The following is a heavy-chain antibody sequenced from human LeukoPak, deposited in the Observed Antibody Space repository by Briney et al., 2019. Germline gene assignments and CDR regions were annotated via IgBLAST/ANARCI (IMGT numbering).Heavy chain of an antibody. CDR2: INHSGST. D-gene: IGHD6-13*01. CDR3: ARGSPAAAIDY. Sequence: SETLSLTCAVYGGSFSGYYWSWIRQPPGKGLEWIGEINHSGSTNYNPSLKSRVTISVDTSKDQFSLKLSSVTAADTAVYYCARGSPAAAIDYWGQGTLVTVSS. V-gene: IGHV4-34*01. J-gene: IGHJ4*01. CDR1: GGSFSGYY.